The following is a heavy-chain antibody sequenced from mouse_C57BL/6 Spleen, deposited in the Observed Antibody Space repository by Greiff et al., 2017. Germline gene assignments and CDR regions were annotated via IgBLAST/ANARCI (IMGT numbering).Heavy chain of an antibody. CDR3: AREGLLRPLDY. Sequence: EVQLQQSGPELVKPGASVKISCKASGYTFTDYYMNWVKQSHGKSLEWIGDINPNNGGTSYNQKFKGKATLTVDKSSSTAYMELRSLTSEDSAVYYCAREGLLRPLDYWGQGTTLTVSS. D-gene: IGHD2-12*01. J-gene: IGHJ2*01. V-gene: IGHV1-26*01. CDR1: GYTFTDYY. CDR2: INPNNGGT.